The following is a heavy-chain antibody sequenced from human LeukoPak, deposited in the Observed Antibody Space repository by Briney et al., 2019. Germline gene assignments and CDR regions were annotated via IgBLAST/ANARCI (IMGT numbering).Heavy chain of an antibody. CDR1: GGSFSGYY. Sequence: SETLSLTCAVYGGSFSGYYWSWIRQPPGKGLEWIGEINHSGSTNYNPSLKSRVTISVDTSKNQFSLKLSSVTAADTAVYYCARAKKAVAGFFDYWGQGTLVTVSS. V-gene: IGHV4-34*01. CDR3: ARAKKAVAGFFDY. CDR2: INHSGST. D-gene: IGHD6-19*01. J-gene: IGHJ4*02.